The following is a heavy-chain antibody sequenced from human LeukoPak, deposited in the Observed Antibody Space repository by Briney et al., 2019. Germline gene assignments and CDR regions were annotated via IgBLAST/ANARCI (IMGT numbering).Heavy chain of an antibody. J-gene: IGHJ5*02. V-gene: IGHV3-53*01. CDR2: IYTGGTI. CDR1: AVSVCSNY. D-gene: IGHD6-19*01. Sequence: PGGSLRLSCAASAVSVCSNYMSWVRQAPGKGLEWLSVIYTGGTIYYAGSVKGRFTISRDNSKNMVYLQMSSLRAEDAALYYCAGGQMFTSGGFDTWGQGALVTVSS. CDR3: AGGQMFTSGGFDT.